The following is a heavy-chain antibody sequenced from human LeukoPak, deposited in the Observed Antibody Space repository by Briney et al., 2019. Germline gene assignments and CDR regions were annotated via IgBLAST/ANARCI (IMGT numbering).Heavy chain of an antibody. CDR1: GFAFSSYW. CDR3: ARSLWPEDY. J-gene: IGHJ4*02. CDR2: INQDGNSQ. V-gene: IGHV3-7*01. D-gene: IGHD2-21*01. Sequence: GGSLRLSCEASGFAFSSYWASWVRQAPGKGLEWVANINQDGNSQNYVDSVRGRFTISKDNAENSVYLQMNSLRAEDTAVYYCARSLWPEDYWGQGILVTVSS.